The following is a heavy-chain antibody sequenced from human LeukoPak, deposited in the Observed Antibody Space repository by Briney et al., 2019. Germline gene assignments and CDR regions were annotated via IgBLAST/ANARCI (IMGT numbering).Heavy chain of an antibody. CDR2: IYYSGST. V-gene: IGHV4-61*01. CDR3: ARRNPSDAFDI. J-gene: IGHJ3*02. CDR1: GGSVSSDSYY. Sequence: SGTLSLTCTVSGGSVSSDSYYWSWIRQPPGKGLEWIGYIYYSGSTNHNPSLKSRVTISVDTSKNQFSLKLSSVTAADTAVYYCARRNPSDAFDIWGQGTMVTVSS.